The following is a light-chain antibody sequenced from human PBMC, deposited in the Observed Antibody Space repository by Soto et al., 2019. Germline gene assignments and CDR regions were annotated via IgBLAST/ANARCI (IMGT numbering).Light chain of an antibody. CDR1: QSVNNY. CDR2: DVF. V-gene: IGKV3-11*01. Sequence: EIVLTQSPATLSSSLGERATISCRASQSVNNYLAWYHQKPGQAPRLVIYDVFNRDTGSPARFSGSGSGTDFTLTISSLEPEDVGVNYCQQRSNWPWLTFGGGTRVEIK. J-gene: IGKJ4*01. CDR3: QQRSNWPWLT.